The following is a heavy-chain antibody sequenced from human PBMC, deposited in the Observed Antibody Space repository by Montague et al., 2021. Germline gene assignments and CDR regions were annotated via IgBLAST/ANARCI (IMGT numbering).Heavy chain of an antibody. J-gene: IGHJ5*02. V-gene: IGHV4-59*01. Sequence: SETLSLTCIVSSGSISSFSWAWIRQAPGKALEWIGHLYDSGDTYYNPSLHSRLTFSLDTSRNQFFLRLTSVTAADTAVYYCARDREHTYGRFFHPWGQGTLVTVSS. CDR1: SGSISSFS. CDR2: LYDSGDT. CDR3: ARDREHTYGRFFHP. D-gene: IGHD3-16*01.